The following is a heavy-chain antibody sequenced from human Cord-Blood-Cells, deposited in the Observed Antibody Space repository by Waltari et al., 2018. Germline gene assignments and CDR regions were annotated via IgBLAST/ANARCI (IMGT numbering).Heavy chain of an antibody. D-gene: IGHD6-6*01. Sequence: QVQLVQSGAEVKKPGASVKVSCKASGYTFTSYYMHWVRQAPGQGLEWMGIINPSGGSTSYAQKFQCIVTMTRDTSTSTVYMELSSLRSEDTAVYDWARRGGSSSSSFDYWGQGTLVTVSS. J-gene: IGHJ4*02. CDR3: ARRGGSSSSSFDY. V-gene: IGHV1-46*01. CDR2: INPSGGST. CDR1: GYTFTSYY.